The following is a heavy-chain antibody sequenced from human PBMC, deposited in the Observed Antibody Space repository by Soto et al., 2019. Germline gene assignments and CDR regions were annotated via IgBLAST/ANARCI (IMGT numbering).Heavy chain of an antibody. J-gene: IGHJ6*02. CDR3: ALWGFRDGNNSKYNYSGMDV. CDR1: GGTFNRYT. D-gene: IGHD1-1*01. CDR2: IIPIFGTA. V-gene: IGHV1-69*01. Sequence: VQLVQSGAEVKKPGSSVKLSCKASGGTFNRYTISWVRQAPGQGLEWMGGIIPIFGTANYAQKLQGRVAIIADESTSAAYMELRSLRSEDTAVYYCALWGFRDGNNSKYNYSGMDVWGQGTPVTVSS.